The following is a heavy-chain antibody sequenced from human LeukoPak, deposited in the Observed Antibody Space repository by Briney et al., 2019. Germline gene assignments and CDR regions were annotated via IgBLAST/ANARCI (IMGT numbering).Heavy chain of an antibody. V-gene: IGHV3-74*01. CDR1: GFTFSSYW. CDR2: INSDGSST. J-gene: IGHJ5*02. Sequence: PGGSLRLSCAASGFTFSSYWMHWVRHAPGKGLVWVSRINSDGSSTSYADSVKGRFTISRDNAKNTLYLQMNSLRAEDTAVYYCARDRILWFGDPVNWFDPWGQGTLVTVSS. CDR3: ARDRILWFGDPVNWFDP. D-gene: IGHD3-10*01.